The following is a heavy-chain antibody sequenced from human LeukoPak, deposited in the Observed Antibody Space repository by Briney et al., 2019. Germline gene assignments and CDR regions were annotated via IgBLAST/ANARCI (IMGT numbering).Heavy chain of an antibody. CDR2: ISGSGGST. D-gene: IGHD6-13*01. J-gene: IGHJ3*02. CDR1: GFTFSSYA. Sequence: GGSLRLSCAASGFTFSSYAMSWVRQAPGKGLEWVSAISGSGGSTYYADSVRGRFTISRDNAKNSLSLQMHSLRAEDTALYYCARGRGAAAPNAFDIWGQGTMVTVSS. CDR3: ARGRGAAAPNAFDI. V-gene: IGHV3-23*01.